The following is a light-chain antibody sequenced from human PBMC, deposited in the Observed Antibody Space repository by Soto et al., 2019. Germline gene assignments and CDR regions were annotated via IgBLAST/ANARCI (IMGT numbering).Light chain of an antibody. J-gene: IGKJ4*01. V-gene: IGKV3-20*01. CDR2: DAS. CDR3: EKYGSPPLT. CDR1: QSVANNY. Sequence: EIVLTQSPGTLSLSPGERATLSCRASQSVANNYLAWYQQKPGQAPRFLMYDASSRATGIPDRFSGSGSGTDFTLTISRLEPEDFAVYYCEKYGSPPLTFGGGTKVEIK.